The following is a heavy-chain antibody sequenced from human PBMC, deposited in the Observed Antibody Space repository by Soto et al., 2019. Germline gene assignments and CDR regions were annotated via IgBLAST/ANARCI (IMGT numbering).Heavy chain of an antibody. J-gene: IGHJ4*02. CDR2: IYGGDIT. CDR3: ARERHEATFAC. CDR1: GFTVSSNY. Sequence: EVQLVESGGGLIQPGGSLRLSCAASGFTVSSNYMNWVRQAPGKGLEWVSVIYGGDITYYADSVKGRFTLSRDNSKNTLYLQMNHLRAEDTAVYYCARERHEATFACWGQGTQVTVS. V-gene: IGHV3-53*01.